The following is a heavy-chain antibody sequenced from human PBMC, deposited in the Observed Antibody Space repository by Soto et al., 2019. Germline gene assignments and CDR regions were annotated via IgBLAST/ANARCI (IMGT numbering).Heavy chain of an antibody. J-gene: IGHJ5*02. CDR2: IYYSGST. D-gene: IGHD2-2*01. V-gene: IGHV4-31*03. CDR1: GGSISSGGYY. CDR3: ARVVPAAISDDNWFDP. Sequence: QVQLQESGPGLVKPSQTLSLTCTVSGGSISSGGYYWSWIRQHPGKGLEWIGYIYYSGSTYYNPSLKSRVTISVDTSKNQFSLKLSSVTAADTAVYYCARVVPAAISDDNWFDPWGQGTLVTVSS.